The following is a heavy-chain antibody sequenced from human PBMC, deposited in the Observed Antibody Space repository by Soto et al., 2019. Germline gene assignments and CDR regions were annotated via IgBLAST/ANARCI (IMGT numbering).Heavy chain of an antibody. J-gene: IGHJ5*02. V-gene: IGHV3-48*02. CDR3: ARGPATYYYDSSGFNWFDP. Sequence: LRLSCAASGFTFSSYSMNWVCQAPGKGLEWVSYISSSSSTIYYADSVKGRFTISRDNAKNSLYLQMNSLRDEDTAVYYCARGPATYYYDSSGFNWFDPWGQGTLVTVSS. CDR1: GFTFSSYS. D-gene: IGHD3-22*01. CDR2: ISSSSSTI.